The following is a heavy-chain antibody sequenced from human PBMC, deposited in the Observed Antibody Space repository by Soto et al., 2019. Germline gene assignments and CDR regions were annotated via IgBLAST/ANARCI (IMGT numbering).Heavy chain of an antibody. CDR3: AKQRAGYGSGSDTFYFDF. V-gene: IGHV3-23*01. Sequence: EVQLLVSGGGLVQPGGSLRLSCSTSGFTFSTYATNWVRQAPGKGLEWVSALSGSGGTTYYADSVRGRFTISRDNSKNTLFLQMSSLRAEDTALYYCAKQRAGYGSGSDTFYFDFWGQGTLVTVSS. J-gene: IGHJ4*02. CDR1: GFTFSTYA. D-gene: IGHD3-10*01. CDR2: LSGSGGTT.